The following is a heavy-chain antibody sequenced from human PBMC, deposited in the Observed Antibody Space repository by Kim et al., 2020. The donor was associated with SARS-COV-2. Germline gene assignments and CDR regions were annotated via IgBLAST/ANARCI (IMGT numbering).Heavy chain of an antibody. CDR2: ISSSGSTI. CDR1: GFTFSSYE. CDR3: ARETLRFLEWSPGLDY. V-gene: IGHV3-48*03. D-gene: IGHD3-3*01. Sequence: GGSLRLSCAASGFTFSSYEMNWVRQAPGKGLEWVSYISSSGSTIYYADSVKGRFTISRDNAKNSLYLQMNSLRAEDTAVYYCARETLRFLEWSPGLDYWGQGTLVTVSS. J-gene: IGHJ4*02.